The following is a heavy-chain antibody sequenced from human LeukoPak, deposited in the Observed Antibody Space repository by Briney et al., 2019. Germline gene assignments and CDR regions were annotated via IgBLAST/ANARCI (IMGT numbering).Heavy chain of an antibody. Sequence: QPGGSLRLPCAASGFTVSSNYMSWVRQAPGKGPEWVSVIYSGGSTYYADSVKGRFTISRDNSKNTLYLQMNSLRAEDTAVYYCARVYDISTGYYLDYWGQGTLVTVSS. CDR1: GFTVSSNY. CDR2: IYSGGST. J-gene: IGHJ4*02. CDR3: ARVYDISTGYYLDY. D-gene: IGHD3-9*01. V-gene: IGHV3-66*01.